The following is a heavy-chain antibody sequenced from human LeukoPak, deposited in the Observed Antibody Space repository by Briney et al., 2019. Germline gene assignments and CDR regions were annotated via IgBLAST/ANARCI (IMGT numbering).Heavy chain of an antibody. D-gene: IGHD3-3*01. CDR3: ARARTGARGYYYFDY. V-gene: IGHV1-3*01. CDR2: INAGNGNT. J-gene: IGHJ4*02. Sequence: GASVKVSCKASGYTFTSYAMHWVRQAPGQRLEWMGWINAGNGNTKYSQKFQGRVTITRDTSASTAYMGLSSLRSEDTAVYYCARARTGARGYYYFDYWGQGTLVTVSS. CDR1: GYTFTSYA.